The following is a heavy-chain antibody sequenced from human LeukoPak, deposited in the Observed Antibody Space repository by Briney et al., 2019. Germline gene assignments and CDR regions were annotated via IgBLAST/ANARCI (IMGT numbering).Heavy chain of an antibody. D-gene: IGHD1-26*01. CDR3: ARLNSGTYFDY. CDR1: GLARRTSGRG. J-gene: IGHJ4*02. Sequence: SGPTLWYPTPTLTLTCTFSGLARRTSGRGVGWIRQPPEKGLEGLSLNDWDEDKFYSTSLKTRLTISKHTSKNQVVLTMTNMDPVDTATYYCARLNSGTYFDYWGQGTLVTVSS. CDR2: NDWDEDK. V-gene: IGHV2-70*01.